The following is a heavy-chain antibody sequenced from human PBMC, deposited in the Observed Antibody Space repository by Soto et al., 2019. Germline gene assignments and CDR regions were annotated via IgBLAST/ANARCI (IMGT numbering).Heavy chain of an antibody. CDR3: ARDKDQYDFWGGTLDS. D-gene: IGHD3-3*01. J-gene: IGHJ4*02. V-gene: IGHV3-30*14. Sequence: QLVESGGGVVQPERSLKLSCTASNFVFSVYSLHWVRPAPGKGLEWVALRSYDGGNKYYADSVKGRFTISRDNSKNTLYLQMNSLRREDTAVYYCARDKDQYDFWGGTLDSWGQGTLVTVSS. CDR2: RSYDGGNK. CDR1: NFVFSVYS.